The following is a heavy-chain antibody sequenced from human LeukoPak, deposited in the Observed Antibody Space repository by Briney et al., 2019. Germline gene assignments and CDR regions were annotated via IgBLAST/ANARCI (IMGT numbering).Heavy chain of an antibody. J-gene: IGHJ4*02. CDR2: ISSSSSYI. CDR3: ARVGAAWSIDY. Sequence: GGSLRLSCVASRFTFSSYSMNWVRQAPGKGLEWVSFISSSSSYIYYADSVKGRFTISRGNAKNSLYLQMNSLRAEDAAVYYCARVGAAWSIDYWGQGTLVTVSS. D-gene: IGHD3-10*01. V-gene: IGHV3-21*01. CDR1: RFTFSSYS.